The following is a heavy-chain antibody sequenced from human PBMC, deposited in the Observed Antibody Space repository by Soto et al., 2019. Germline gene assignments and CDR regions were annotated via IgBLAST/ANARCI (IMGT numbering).Heavy chain of an antibody. CDR1: GYTFTSYD. CDR3: AREWSAAGNYYGMDV. J-gene: IGHJ6*02. Sequence: VASVKVSCKTSGYTFTSYDINWVRQASGQGLEWVGWMNTNNGYTAYAPKFQGRVTVTRNTSIRTVYMELSSLRSEDTAVYYCAREWSAAGNYYGMDVWGQGTTVTVS. V-gene: IGHV1-8*01. D-gene: IGHD6-13*01. CDR2: MNTNNGYT.